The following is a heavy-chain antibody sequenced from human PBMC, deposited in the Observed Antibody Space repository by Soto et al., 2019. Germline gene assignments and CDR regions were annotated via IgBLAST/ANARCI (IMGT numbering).Heavy chain of an antibody. D-gene: IGHD6-6*01. Sequence: SETLSLTCTVSGGSISSGGYYWSWIRQHPGKGLEWIGYIYYSGSTNYNPSLKSRVTISVDTSKNQFSLKLSSVTAADTAVYYCARGGVAARPDFDYWGQGTLVTVSS. CDR2: IYYSGST. V-gene: IGHV4-31*03. CDR3: ARGGVAARPDFDY. CDR1: GGSISSGGYY. J-gene: IGHJ4*02.